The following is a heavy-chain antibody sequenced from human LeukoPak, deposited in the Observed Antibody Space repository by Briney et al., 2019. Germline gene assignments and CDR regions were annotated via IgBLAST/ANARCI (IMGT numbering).Heavy chain of an antibody. J-gene: IGHJ5*02. D-gene: IGHD6-6*01. Sequence: ASVKVSCQTSGYTFTDFYLNWVRQAPGQGLEWMGWINPYSGATISAERFQGRMTMTWDASIGTAYMQLTRLRSEDTAVYYCATASITHTRDPWGQGTLVTVSS. CDR3: ATASITHTRDP. CDR1: GYTFTDFY. V-gene: IGHV1-2*02. CDR2: INPYSGAT.